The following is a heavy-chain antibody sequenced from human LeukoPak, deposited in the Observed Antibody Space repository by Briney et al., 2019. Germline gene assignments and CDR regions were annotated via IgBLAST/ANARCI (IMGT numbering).Heavy chain of an antibody. Sequence: GESLKISCKGSGYSFANYGIGWVRQMPGKGLEWMGIMYPGDSTARYSPSFQGQVTVSADESISTAYLHWSSLKASDTAVYYCARQLTAANPNWYFDLWGRGTLVTVSS. CDR2: MYPGDSTA. J-gene: IGHJ2*01. CDR3: ARQLTAANPNWYFDL. V-gene: IGHV5-51*01. CDR1: GYSFANYG. D-gene: IGHD3-9*01.